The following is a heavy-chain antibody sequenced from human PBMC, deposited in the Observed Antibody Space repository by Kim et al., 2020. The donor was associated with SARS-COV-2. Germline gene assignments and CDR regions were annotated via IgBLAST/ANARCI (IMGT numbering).Heavy chain of an antibody. CDR3: STDTFGPWDF. J-gene: IGHJ4*02. CDR1: GFSLSSYW. Sequence: GGSLRLSCAASGFSLSSYWAHWVRQAPGKGLEWVSRINEDGTRTDHADAVKGRVTISRDNAKNTVFLQMNGLKAEATAVYDCSTDTFGPWDFWAQVTLVT. D-gene: IGHD3-3*01. CDR2: INEDGTRT. V-gene: IGHV3-74*01.